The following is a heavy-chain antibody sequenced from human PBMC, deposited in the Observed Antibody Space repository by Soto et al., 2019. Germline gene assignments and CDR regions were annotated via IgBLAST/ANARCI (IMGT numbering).Heavy chain of an antibody. Sequence: ASVKVSCKASGYTFTSYDINWVRQATGQGLEWMGWMNPNSGNTGYAQKFQGRVTMTRNTSISTAYMELSSLRSEDTAVYYCARADCSGGSCYSRTGAFDIWGQGTIVTVSS. J-gene: IGHJ3*02. V-gene: IGHV1-8*01. CDR1: GYTFTSYD. CDR3: ARADCSGGSCYSRTGAFDI. CDR2: MNPNSGNT. D-gene: IGHD2-15*01.